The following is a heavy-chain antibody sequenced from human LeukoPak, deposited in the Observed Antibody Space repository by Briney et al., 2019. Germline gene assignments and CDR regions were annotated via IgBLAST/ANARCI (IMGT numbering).Heavy chain of an antibody. Sequence: EASVKVSCKASGYTFTGYYIHWVRQAPGQGLEWMGRINPSSGVTYYEQKFEGRVTMTRDTSVSTVYMEVGNLTSDDTAMYFCARRGFDSWGQGTLVTVSS. CDR2: INPSSGVT. J-gene: IGHJ4*02. V-gene: IGHV1-2*06. CDR3: ARRGFDS. CDR1: GYTFTGYY. D-gene: IGHD3-16*01.